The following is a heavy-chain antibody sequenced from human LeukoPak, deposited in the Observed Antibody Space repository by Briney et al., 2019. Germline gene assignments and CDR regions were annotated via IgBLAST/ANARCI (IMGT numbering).Heavy chain of an antibody. CDR1: GFTFSSYG. Sequence: PGGSLRLSCAASGFTFSSYGMHWVRQAPGKGLEWVAVIWYDGSNKYYADSVKGRFTNSRDNSKNTLYLQMNSLRAEDTAVYYCARGRAYYYYMDVWGKGTTVTVSS. V-gene: IGHV3-33*01. CDR3: ARGRAYYYYMDV. J-gene: IGHJ6*03. CDR2: IWYDGSNK.